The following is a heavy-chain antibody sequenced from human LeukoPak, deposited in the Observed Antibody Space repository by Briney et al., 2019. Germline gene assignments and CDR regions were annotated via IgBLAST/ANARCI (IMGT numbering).Heavy chain of an antibody. CDR3: ARRRLGYYFDY. CDR1: GGSFSGYY. J-gene: IGHJ4*02. D-gene: IGHD5-24*01. Sequence: SETLSLSCGVYGGSFSGYYWSWIRQPPGKGLEWIGETNPRGSTNYNPSLKSRVTLSADTSKNQFSLTLNSVTAADTAVYYCARRRLGYYFDYWGQGTLVTVSS. V-gene: IGHV4-34*01. CDR2: TNPRGST.